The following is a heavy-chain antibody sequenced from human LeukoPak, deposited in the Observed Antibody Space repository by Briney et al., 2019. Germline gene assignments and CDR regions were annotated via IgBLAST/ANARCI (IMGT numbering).Heavy chain of an antibody. CDR2: ISGSGGST. V-gene: IGHV3-23*01. D-gene: IGHD3-22*01. Sequence: PGGSLRLSCAASGFTFSSYAMSWVRQAPGKGLEWVSAISGSGGSTYYADSVKGRFTISRDNSKNTLYLQMNSLRAEDTAVYYCAKNVHPLYYYDSSGYLGFDYWGQGTLVTVSS. CDR1: GFTFSSYA. CDR3: AKNVHPLYYYDSSGYLGFDY. J-gene: IGHJ4*02.